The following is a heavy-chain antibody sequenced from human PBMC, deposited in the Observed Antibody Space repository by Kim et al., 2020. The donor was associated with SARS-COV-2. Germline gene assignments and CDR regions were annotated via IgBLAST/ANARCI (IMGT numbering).Heavy chain of an antibody. CDR3: ARVLYVSGWHTNHFDY. CDR2: TYYRSKWYN. V-gene: IGHV6-1*01. Sequence: SQILSLTCAISGDSVSSNSAAWNWIRQSPSRGLEWLGRTYYRSKWYNDYAASVKSRITINPDASKNQFSLQLNSVTPEDTAVYYCARVLYVSGWHTNHFDYWGQGTLVTVSS. J-gene: IGHJ4*02. CDR1: GDSVSSNSAA. D-gene: IGHD6-19*01.